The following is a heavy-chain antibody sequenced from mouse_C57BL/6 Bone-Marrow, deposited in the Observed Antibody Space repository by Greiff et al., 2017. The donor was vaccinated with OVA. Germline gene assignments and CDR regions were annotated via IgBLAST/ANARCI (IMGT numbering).Heavy chain of an antibody. CDR1: GYTFTSYG. Sequence: VQLQESGAELARPGASVKLSCKASGYTFTSYGISWVKQRTGQGLEWIGEIYPRSGNTYYNEKVKGKATLTADKSSSTAYMELRSLTSEDSAVYFCARSYLSWFAYWGQGTLVTVSA. J-gene: IGHJ3*01. CDR3: ARSYLSWFAY. CDR2: IYPRSGNT. V-gene: IGHV1-81*01. D-gene: IGHD5-5*01.